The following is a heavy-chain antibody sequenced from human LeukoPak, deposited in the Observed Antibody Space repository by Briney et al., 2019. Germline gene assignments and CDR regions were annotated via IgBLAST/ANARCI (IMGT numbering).Heavy chain of an antibody. CDR1: GGSISSGDYY. J-gene: IGHJ4*02. Sequence: SQTLSLTCTVSGGSISSGDYYWSWIRQPPGKGLEWIGYIYYSGSTYYNPSLKSRVTISVDTSKNQFSLKLSSVTAADTAVYHCARVGATSSSWYYFDYWGQGTLVTVSS. D-gene: IGHD6-13*01. CDR2: IYYSGST. V-gene: IGHV4-30-4*01. CDR3: ARVGATSSSWYYFDY.